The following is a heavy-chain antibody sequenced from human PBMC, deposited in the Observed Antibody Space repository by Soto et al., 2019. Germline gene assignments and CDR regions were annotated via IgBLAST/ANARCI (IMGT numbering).Heavy chain of an antibody. Sequence: GGSLRLSCAASGFTFSSYAIIWVRQAPGKGLEWVSGIDGSGFTTYYADSVRGRFTISRDNSKSTLFLQMNRLRDEDTAVYYCVRDLARSYYGGEYFGVDVWGPGTTVTVSS. J-gene: IGHJ6*02. CDR3: VRDLARSYYGGEYFGVDV. CDR2: IDGSGFTT. V-gene: IGHV3-23*01. D-gene: IGHD2-21*01. CDR1: GFTFSSYA.